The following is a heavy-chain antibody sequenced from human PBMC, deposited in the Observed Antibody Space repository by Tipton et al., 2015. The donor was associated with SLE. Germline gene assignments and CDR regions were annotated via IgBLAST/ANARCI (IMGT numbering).Heavy chain of an antibody. V-gene: IGHV4-61*02. D-gene: IGHD3-22*01. CDR2: IYSSGST. Sequence: TLSLTCSVSGGSISFGSYYWSWLRQPPGKGLEWIGRIYSSGSTNYKSSLQSRVTISLDTSNNQFSPRLHSVTVADTAVYYCARGGLYETSAYSVGFDIWGQGTLVTVSP. J-gene: IGHJ3*02. CDR3: ARGGLYETSAYSVGFDI. CDR1: GGSISFGSYY.